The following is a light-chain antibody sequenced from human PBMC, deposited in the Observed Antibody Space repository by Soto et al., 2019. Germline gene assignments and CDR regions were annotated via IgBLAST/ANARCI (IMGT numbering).Light chain of an antibody. CDR2: DDN. CDR1: RSDVGGYNL. V-gene: IGLV2-23*01. J-gene: IGLJ2*01. Sequence: QSVLTQTASVSGSPGQSITMSCTGSRSDVGGYNLVSWYQQHPGKAPKLLISDDNKRPSGVSDRFSGSKSGNTASLTISGIQAEDEGDYYCSSYAGRITLVFGGGTKLTVL. CDR3: SSYAGRITLV.